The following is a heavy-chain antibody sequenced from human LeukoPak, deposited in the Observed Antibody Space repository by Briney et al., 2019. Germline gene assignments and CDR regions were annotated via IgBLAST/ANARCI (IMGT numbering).Heavy chain of an antibody. CDR3: AADRKGLVVGASGFDP. D-gene: IGHD1-26*01. J-gene: IGHJ5*02. Sequence: ASVTVSCKASGYTFTSYYMHWVRQAPGQGLEWMGIINPSGGSTSYAQKFQGRVTMTRDTSSSTVYMELSSLRSEDMAVYYCAADRKGLVVGASGFDPWGQGTLVTVSS. CDR2: INPSGGST. CDR1: GYTFTSYY. V-gene: IGHV1-46*01.